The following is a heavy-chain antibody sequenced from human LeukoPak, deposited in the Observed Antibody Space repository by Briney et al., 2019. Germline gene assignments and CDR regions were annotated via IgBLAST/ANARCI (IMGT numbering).Heavy chain of an antibody. D-gene: IGHD6-13*01. CDR3: ARGSIAAAGTPRRFDY. CDR1: GYTFTSYG. J-gene: IGHJ4*02. CDR2: ISAYNGNT. V-gene: IGHV1-18*01. Sequence: ATSVNVSCKASGYTFTSYGISWVRQAPGQGLEWMGWISAYNGNTNYAQKLQGRVTMTTDTSTSTAYMELRSLRSDDTAVYYCARGSIAAAGTPRRFDYWGQGTLVTVSS.